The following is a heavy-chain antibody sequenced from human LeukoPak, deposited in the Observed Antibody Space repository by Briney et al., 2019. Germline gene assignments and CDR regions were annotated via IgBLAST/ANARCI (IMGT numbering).Heavy chain of an antibody. CDR1: GFTFSSYE. CDR3: TELGITMIGGV. V-gene: IGHV3-48*03. Sequence: GGSLRLSCAASGFTFSSYEMNWVRQAPGKGLEWVSYISSSGSTIYYADSVKGRFTISRDNAKNSLYLQMNSLRAEDKAVYYCTELGITMIGGVWGKGTTVTISS. D-gene: IGHD3-10*02. CDR2: ISSSGSTI. J-gene: IGHJ6*04.